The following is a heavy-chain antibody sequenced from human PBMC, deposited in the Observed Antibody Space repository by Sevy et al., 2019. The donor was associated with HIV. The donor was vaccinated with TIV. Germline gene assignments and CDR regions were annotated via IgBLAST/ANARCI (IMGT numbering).Heavy chain of an antibody. CDR2: ISSSTT. Sequence: GGSLRLSCAASGFTFSSYSMNWVRQAPGKGLEWVSYISSSTTYYADSVKGRFTISRDNAKNSLYLQMNSLRDEDTAVYYCARDFDIWGQGTMVTVSS. V-gene: IGHV3-48*02. J-gene: IGHJ3*02. CDR3: ARDFDI. CDR1: GFTFSSYS.